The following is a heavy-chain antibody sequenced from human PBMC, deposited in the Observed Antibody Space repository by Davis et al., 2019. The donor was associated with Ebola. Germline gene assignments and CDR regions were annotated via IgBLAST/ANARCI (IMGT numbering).Heavy chain of an antibody. V-gene: IGHV4-39*01. CDR1: GGSISSSTFY. CDR2: IYFSGTP. D-gene: IGHD2-2*01. J-gene: IGHJ5*02. Sequence: PSETLSLTCTVSGGSISSSTFYWAWIRQPPGKGLEWIGNIYFSGTPYYNSPFKSRVTISVDTSKNQFSLKLSSVTAADTAVYYCEGLGYCSSTSCAGAWGQGTLVTVSS. CDR3: EGLGYCSSTSCAGA.